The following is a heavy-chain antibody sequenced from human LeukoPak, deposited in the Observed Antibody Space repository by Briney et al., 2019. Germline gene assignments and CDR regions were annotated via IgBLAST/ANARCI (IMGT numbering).Heavy chain of an antibody. J-gene: IGHJ4*02. CDR3: ARDPPAVSINTYA. V-gene: IGHV3-66*01. Sequence: GGSLRLSCAASGFTVGNNYMNWVRQAPGKGLEWVSLIFSHGETSYADSVKCRFTISRDNPKNTLYLQMNGLRVEDTAVYYCARDPPAVSINTYAWGQGTLVTVSS. D-gene: IGHD2-8*01. CDR2: IFSHGET. CDR1: GFTVGNNY.